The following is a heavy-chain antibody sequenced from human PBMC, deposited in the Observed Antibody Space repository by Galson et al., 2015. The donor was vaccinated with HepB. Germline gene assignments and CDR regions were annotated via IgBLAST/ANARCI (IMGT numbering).Heavy chain of an antibody. V-gene: IGHV3-7*01. J-gene: IGHJ6*03. CDR1: GFTFSSYW. CDR2: IKQDGSEK. D-gene: IGHD4-11*01. CDR3: ARDRRDYSNYGYYYYMDV. Sequence: LRLSCAASGFTFSSYWMSWVRQAPGKGLEWVANIKQDGSEKYYVDSVKGRFTISRDNAKNSLYLQMNSLRAEDTAVYYCARDRRDYSNYGYYYYMDVWGKGTTVTVSS.